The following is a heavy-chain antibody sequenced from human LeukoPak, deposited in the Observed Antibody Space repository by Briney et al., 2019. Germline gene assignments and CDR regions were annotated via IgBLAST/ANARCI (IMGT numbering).Heavy chain of an antibody. J-gene: IGHJ4*02. CDR3: ARDMNAVTTGAY. Sequence: ASVTVSCKASGYTFTSYYMHWVRQAPGQGLEWMGIINPSGGSTSYAQKFQGRVTMTRDTSTSTVYMELSSLRSEDTAVYYCARDMNAVTTGAYWGQGTLVTVSS. V-gene: IGHV1-46*01. CDR1: GYTFTSYY. D-gene: IGHD4-17*01. CDR2: INPSGGST.